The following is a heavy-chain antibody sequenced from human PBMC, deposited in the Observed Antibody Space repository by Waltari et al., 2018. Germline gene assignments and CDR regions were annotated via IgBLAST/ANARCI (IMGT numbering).Heavy chain of an antibody. D-gene: IGHD6-19*01. CDR3: ARHKVAGTFDY. CDR2: IYHSGSP. J-gene: IGHJ4*02. V-gene: IGHV4-38-2*01. CDR1: GYSISSGYY. Sequence: QVQLQESGPGLVKPSETLSLTCAVSGYSISSGYYWGWIRQPPGKGLEWIGSIYHSGSPYYNPSLKSRVTISVDTSKNQFSLKLSSVTAADTAVYYCARHKVAGTFDYWGQGTLVTVSS.